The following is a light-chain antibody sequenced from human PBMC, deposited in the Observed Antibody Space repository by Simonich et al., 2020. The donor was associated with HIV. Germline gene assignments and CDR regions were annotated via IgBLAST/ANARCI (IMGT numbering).Light chain of an antibody. CDR2: GAS. V-gene: IGKV3-15*01. CDR1: QRVRSY. J-gene: IGKJ5*01. Sequence: EIVLTQSPATLSLSPGERATLSCRASQRVRSYLAWYQQKPVQAPRLLIYGASTRATGIPARFSGSGSGTEFTLTISSLQSEDFAVYYCQQYNNWPPITFGQGTRLEIK. CDR3: QQYNNWPPIT.